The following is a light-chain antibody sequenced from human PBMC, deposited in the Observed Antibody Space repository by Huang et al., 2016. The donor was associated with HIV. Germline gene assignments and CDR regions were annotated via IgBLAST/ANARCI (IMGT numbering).Light chain of an antibody. CDR2: SAS. Sequence: DIQMTQSPSSLSASVGDRVTITCRASENIRRYLNWYQQKPGKPPKLLIQSASTLQIGVPSRFSGSGSGTDFTLTITSLQPEDFATYYCQGSLSIPHTFGQGTNLEIK. CDR3: QGSLSIPHT. V-gene: IGKV1-39*01. CDR1: ENIRRY. J-gene: IGKJ2*01.